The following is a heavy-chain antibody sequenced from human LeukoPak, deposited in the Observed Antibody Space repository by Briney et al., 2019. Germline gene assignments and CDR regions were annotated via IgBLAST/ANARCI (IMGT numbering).Heavy chain of an antibody. J-gene: IGHJ4*02. CDR1: GFTLSDYG. CDR2: IRYDGSDK. Sequence: PGGSLRLSCAASGFTLSDYGMHWVRQAPGKGLEWVAFIRYDGSDKYYAGSVRGRFTISRDNSKNTLYLQMNSLRVEDTAVYYCAKDRLVPGSVLDYWGQGTLVTVSS. V-gene: IGHV3-30*02. D-gene: IGHD6-19*01. CDR3: AKDRLVPGSVLDY.